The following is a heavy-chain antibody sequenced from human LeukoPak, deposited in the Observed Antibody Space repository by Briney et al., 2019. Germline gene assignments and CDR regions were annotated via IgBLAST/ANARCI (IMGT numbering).Heavy chain of an antibody. J-gene: IGHJ6*02. D-gene: IGHD2-15*01. CDR3: ARQTPYQAPASIYYFYGMDV. CDR1: GYTFTSYD. Sequence: GASVKVSCKASGYTFTSYDINWVRQATGQGLEWMGWMNPNSGNTGYAQKFQGRVTMTRNTSISTAYMELSSLRSEDTAVYYCARQTPYQAPASIYYFYGMDVWGHGTTVTVSS. V-gene: IGHV1-8*01. CDR2: MNPNSGNT.